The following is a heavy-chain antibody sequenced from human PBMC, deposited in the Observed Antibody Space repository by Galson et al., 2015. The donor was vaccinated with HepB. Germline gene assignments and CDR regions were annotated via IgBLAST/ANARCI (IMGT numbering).Heavy chain of an antibody. V-gene: IGHV1-18*01. Sequence: SVKVSCKASGYTFTSYGISWVRQAPGQGLEWMGWISAYNGNTNYAQRFQGRVTMTTDTSTSTAHMDLRSLRSDDTAVYYCARDDYGDPNWFDPWGQGTLVTVSS. CDR1: GYTFTSYG. D-gene: IGHD4-17*01. CDR2: ISAYNGNT. CDR3: ARDDYGDPNWFDP. J-gene: IGHJ5*02.